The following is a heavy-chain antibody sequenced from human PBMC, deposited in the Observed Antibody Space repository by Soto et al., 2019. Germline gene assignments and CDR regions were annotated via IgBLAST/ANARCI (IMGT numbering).Heavy chain of an antibody. CDR3: ARVFCSSTSCYGAYYYYGMDV. V-gene: IGHV1-69*13. CDR2: IIPIFGTA. D-gene: IGHD2-2*01. J-gene: IGHJ6*02. Sequence: SVKVSCKASGGTFSSYAISWVRQAPGQGLEWMGGIIPIFGTANYAQKFQGRVTITADESTSTAYMELSSLRSEDTAVYYCARVFCSSTSCYGAYYYYGMDVWGQGTTVTVSS. CDR1: GGTFSSYA.